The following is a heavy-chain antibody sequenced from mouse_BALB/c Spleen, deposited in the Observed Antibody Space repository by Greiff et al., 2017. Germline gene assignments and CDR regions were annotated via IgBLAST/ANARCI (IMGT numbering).Heavy chain of an antibody. Sequence: EVKLVESGGGLVKPGGSLKLSCAASGFTFSSYAMSWVRQTPEKRLEWVASISSGGSTYYPDSVKGRFTISRDNARNILYLQMSSMRSEDTAMYYCARAVTTGVAKAMDYWGQGTSVTVSS. CDR2: ISSGGST. D-gene: IGHD1-1*01. J-gene: IGHJ4*01. CDR3: ARAVTTGVAKAMDY. CDR1: GFTFSSYA. V-gene: IGHV5-6-5*01.